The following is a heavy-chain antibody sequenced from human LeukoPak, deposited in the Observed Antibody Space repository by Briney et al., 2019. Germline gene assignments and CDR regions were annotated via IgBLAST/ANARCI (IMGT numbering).Heavy chain of an antibody. J-gene: IGHJ4*01. D-gene: IGHD1-26*01. CDR3: AREAYWEPRGVC. Sequence: GGSLRLSCAASGFTFSRYSMNWVRQAPGKGPEWVSYISGESNTIYYADSVKGRFTVSRDNAENSLYLQMNSLRVEDTAIYYCAREAYWEPRGVCWGQGTLVTVSS. V-gene: IGHV3-48*01. CDR1: GFTFSRYS. CDR2: ISGESNTI.